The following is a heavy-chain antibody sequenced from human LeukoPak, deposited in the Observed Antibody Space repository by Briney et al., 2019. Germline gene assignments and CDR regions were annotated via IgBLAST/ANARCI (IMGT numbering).Heavy chain of an antibody. CDR3: ARVGYDSSGRHRYAFDI. Sequence: ASVKASCKASGYTFTRYGISWVRQAPGQGLEWMGWINPNNGNTNYVQKLQGRVTMTTDTSTSTAYMDLRSLRSDDTAVYYCARVGYDSSGRHRYAFDIWGQGTMVTVSS. V-gene: IGHV1-18*01. CDR1: GYTFTRYG. CDR2: INPNNGNT. J-gene: IGHJ3*02. D-gene: IGHD3-22*01.